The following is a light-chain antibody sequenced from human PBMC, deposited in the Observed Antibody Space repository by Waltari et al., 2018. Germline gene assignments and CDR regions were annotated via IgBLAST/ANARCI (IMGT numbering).Light chain of an antibody. J-gene: IGKJ1*01. CDR2: GAS. Sequence: DIQMTQSPSSVSASVGDRVPITCRASQGISTWLAWYQQKPGKAPKVLIYGASTLLTGVPSRFSGSGSGTEFTLTISGLQPEDFATYFCQQGNSFPPTFGQGTRVEV. CDR1: QGISTW. V-gene: IGKV1-12*01. CDR3: QQGNSFPPT.